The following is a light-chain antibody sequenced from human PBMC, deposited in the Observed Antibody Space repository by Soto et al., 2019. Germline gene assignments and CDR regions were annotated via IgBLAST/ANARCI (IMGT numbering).Light chain of an antibody. CDR3: CSYAGSYTSHVL. CDR1: SSDVCGYNY. J-gene: IGLJ2*01. CDR2: DVT. Sequence: QSALTQPRSVSGSPGQSVTISCTGTSSDVCGYNYVSWYQQYPGKAPKLMIHDVTKRPSGVPDRFSGSKSGNTASLTISGLQAEDEADYYCCSYAGSYTSHVLFGGGTKATV. V-gene: IGLV2-11*01.